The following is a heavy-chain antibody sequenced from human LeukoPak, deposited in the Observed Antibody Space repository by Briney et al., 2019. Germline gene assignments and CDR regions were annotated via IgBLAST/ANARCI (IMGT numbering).Heavy chain of an antibody. CDR1: GYTFTSYD. CDR2: MNPNSGNT. V-gene: IGHV1-8*01. J-gene: IGHJ6*03. CDR3: ARAKRELPSYYYYMDV. Sequence: VASVKVSCKASGYTFTSYDINWVRQATGQGLEWMGWMNPNSGNTGYAQKFQGRVTMTRNTSISTAYMELSSLRSEDTAVYYCARAKRELPSYYYYMDVWGKGTPVTVSS. D-gene: IGHD1-26*01.